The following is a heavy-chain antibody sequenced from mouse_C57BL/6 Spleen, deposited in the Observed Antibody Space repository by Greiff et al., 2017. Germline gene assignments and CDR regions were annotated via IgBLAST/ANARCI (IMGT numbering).Heavy chain of an antibody. J-gene: IGHJ4*01. CDR1: GYTFTDYN. D-gene: IGHD1-1*01. CDR2: INPNNGGT. CDR3: ARWPVVATDYAMDY. V-gene: IGHV1-22*01. Sequence: VQLQQSGPELVKPGASVKMSCKASGYTFTDYNMHWVKQSHGKSLEWIGYINPNNGGTSYNQKFKGKATLTVNKSSSTAYMELRSLTSEDSAVLYCARWPVVATDYAMDYWGQGTSVTVSS.